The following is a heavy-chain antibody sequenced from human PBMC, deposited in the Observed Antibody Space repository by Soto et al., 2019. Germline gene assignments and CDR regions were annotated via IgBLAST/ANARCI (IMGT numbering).Heavy chain of an antibody. J-gene: IGHJ4*02. V-gene: IGHV4-34*01. Sequence: QVQLQQSGAGLLKPSETLSLTCDVYGGSFSGYIWTWIRQTPGKGLQWIGQINHSGSANYNPSRKRRVTISVHTSNSQFSLELSSVTAADTAVYYCARGLISGSHYSGGWYYFVSWGQGTQVTVSS. CDR3: ARGLISGSHYSGGWYYFVS. CDR1: GGSFSGYI. CDR2: INHSGSA. D-gene: IGHD1-26*01.